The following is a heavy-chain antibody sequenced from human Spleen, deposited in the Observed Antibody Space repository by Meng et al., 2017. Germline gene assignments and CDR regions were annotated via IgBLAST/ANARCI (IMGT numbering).Heavy chain of an antibody. CDR3: ARFDSSGYTIDY. CDR1: GGSVSSGGYY. J-gene: IGHJ4*02. V-gene: IGHV4-61*03. CDR2: IYYNGKT. D-gene: IGHD3-22*01. Sequence: QGQLQESGPGLLRPSETLSLTCTVFGGSVSSGGYYWSWIRQPPGKGLEWIGYIYYNGKTKYNPSLKSRVTISEDTSKNRFSLRLASMTAADTAVYYCARFDSSGYTIDYWGQGTLVTVSS.